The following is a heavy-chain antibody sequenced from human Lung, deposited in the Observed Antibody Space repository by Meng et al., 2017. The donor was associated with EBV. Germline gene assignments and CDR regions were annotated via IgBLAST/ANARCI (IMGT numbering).Heavy chain of an antibody. D-gene: IGHD6-19*01. Sequence: QGQLQESGPGLVKPSQTLSLTCTVSGGSVDRGAYYWSWTRQRPGKGLEWIGYIYYSGSTFYTPSLKSRATLSVDTSKNQFSLKLNSVTAADTAVYYCARLRLVWMFDYWGQGALVTVSS. CDR1: GGSVDRGAYY. J-gene: IGHJ4*02. CDR3: ARLRLVWMFDY. V-gene: IGHV4-31*03. CDR2: IYYSGST.